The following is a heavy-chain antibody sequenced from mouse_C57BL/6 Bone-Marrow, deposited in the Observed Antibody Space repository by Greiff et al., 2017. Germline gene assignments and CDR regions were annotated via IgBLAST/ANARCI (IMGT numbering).Heavy chain of an antibody. CDR2: IYPGNSDT. D-gene: IGHD1-1*01. CDR1: GYTFTSYW. V-gene: IGHV1-5*01. CDR3: TRSGSSPPWFAY. Sequence: VQLQQSGTVLARPGASVKMSCKTSGYTFTSYWMHWVKQRPGQGLEWIGAIYPGNSDTSYNQKFKGKAKLTAVTSASTAYMELSSLTNEDSAVYYCTRSGSSPPWFAYWGQGTLVTVSA. J-gene: IGHJ3*01.